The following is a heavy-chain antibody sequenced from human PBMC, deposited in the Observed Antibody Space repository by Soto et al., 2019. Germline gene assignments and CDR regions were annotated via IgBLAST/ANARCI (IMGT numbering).Heavy chain of an antibody. CDR3: VRDQGGYGLNDC. V-gene: IGHV4-30-4*01. CDR2: TYHSGTT. J-gene: IGHJ4*02. CDR1: GGFITSGESY. D-gene: IGHD3-10*01. Sequence: QMQLQESGPGLVKHSQTLSLTCTISGGFITSGESYWGWIRQSPGKGLEWIGYTYHSGTTFYGPSLDSRITISVDTSQNQCSLDLYSVTAADTAVYYGVRDQGGYGLNDCWGQGTLVTVAS.